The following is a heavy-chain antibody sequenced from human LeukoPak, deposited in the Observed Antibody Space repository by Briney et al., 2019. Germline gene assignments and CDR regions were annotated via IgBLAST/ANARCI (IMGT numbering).Heavy chain of an antibody. Sequence: PGGSLRLSCATSRFTFSAYSMNWVRHAPGKGLEWVAVISYDGSNKYYADSVKGRFTISRDNSKNTLYLQMNSLRAEDTAVYYCAKDRNSYEDYYMDVWGKGTTVTVSS. D-gene: IGHD5-18*01. CDR3: AKDRNSYEDYYMDV. CDR2: ISYDGSNK. CDR1: RFTFSAYS. J-gene: IGHJ6*03. V-gene: IGHV3-30*18.